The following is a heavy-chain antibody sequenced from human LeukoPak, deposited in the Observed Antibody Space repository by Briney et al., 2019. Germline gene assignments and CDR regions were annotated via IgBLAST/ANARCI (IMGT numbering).Heavy chain of an antibody. CDR3: ARGLHRRCSGGICYQPFDY. D-gene: IGHD2-15*01. CDR1: GFIFSNYA. J-gene: IGHJ4*02. Sequence: GGSLRLSCAASGFIFSNYAMHWVRQAPGKGLEWVALISSDGSKIYYADSVKGRFAISRDNSRNTLYLQMNSLRAEDSAVYYCARGLHRRCSGGICYQPFDYWGQGTLVTVSS. CDR2: ISSDGSKI. V-gene: IGHV3-30*09.